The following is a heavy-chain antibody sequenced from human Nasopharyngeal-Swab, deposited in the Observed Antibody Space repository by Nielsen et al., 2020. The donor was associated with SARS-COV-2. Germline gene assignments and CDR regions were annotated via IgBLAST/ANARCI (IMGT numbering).Heavy chain of an antibody. D-gene: IGHD1-26*01. CDR2: IIPIFGTA. J-gene: IGHJ4*02. Sequence: WVRQAPGQGLEWMGGIIPIFGTANYAQKFQGRVTITADESTSTAYMELSRLRSEDTAVYYCARGVGATFDYWGQGTLVTVSS. CDR3: ARGVGATFDY. V-gene: IGHV1-69*01.